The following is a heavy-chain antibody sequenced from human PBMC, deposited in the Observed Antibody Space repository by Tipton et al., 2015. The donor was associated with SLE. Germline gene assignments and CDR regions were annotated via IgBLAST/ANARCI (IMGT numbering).Heavy chain of an antibody. Sequence: TLSLTCTVSGGAISRDHLSRIPHPPGKGHEWIGNIYYSVFTDYNPSLKSRVTMSLDTSKNQFSMKMSSVTAADTAVYYCARVLSRWSVAHDVYNRGHGSLVSVFS. CDR3: ARVLSRWSVAHDVYN. CDR2: IYYSVFT. V-gene: IGHV4-59*13. J-gene: IGHJ6*01. CDR1: GGAISRDH. D-gene: IGHD6-19*01.